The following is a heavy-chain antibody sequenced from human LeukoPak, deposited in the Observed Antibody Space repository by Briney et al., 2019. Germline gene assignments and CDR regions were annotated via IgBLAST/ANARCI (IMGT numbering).Heavy chain of an antibody. CDR3: ASLRDYYDSSGHYHYFDY. J-gene: IGHJ4*02. D-gene: IGHD3-22*01. CDR2: IIPLIGTS. V-gene: IGHV1-69*01. CDR1: GGTFRSYA. Sequence: SVKVSCKASGGTFRSYAFSWVRQAPGQGLQWMGGIIPLIGTSKHAQKLQGRDTITADESTSTVYMELGRLRSEDTAVYYCASLRDYYDSSGHYHYFDYWGQGTLVTVSS.